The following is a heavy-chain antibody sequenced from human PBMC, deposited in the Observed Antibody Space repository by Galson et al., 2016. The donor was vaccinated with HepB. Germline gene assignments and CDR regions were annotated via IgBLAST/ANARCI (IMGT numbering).Heavy chain of an antibody. V-gene: IGHV4-59*01. CDR1: GVSIRSYS. J-gene: IGHJ5*02. Sequence: SETLSLTCTVSGVSIRSYSWTWIRQPPGKGLERIGYIYHSGSTKYNPSLKSRVTISVDTSKNQFSLKLTSVIAADTAFYYCARDRGIVGAGTAGWFDPWGQGTLVTGSS. CDR2: IYHSGST. D-gene: IGHD6-13*01. CDR3: ARDRGIVGAGTAGWFDP.